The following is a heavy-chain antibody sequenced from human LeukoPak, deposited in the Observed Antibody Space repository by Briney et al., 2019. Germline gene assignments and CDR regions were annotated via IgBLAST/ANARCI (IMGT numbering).Heavy chain of an antibody. CDR3: ARSIVGATTWFDY. CDR1: GFAFSSYW. D-gene: IGHD1-26*01. J-gene: IGHJ4*02. Sequence: PGGSLRLSCTASGFAFSSYWMHWVRLTPGKGLVWVLRINSDGGTTNYADSVKGRFTISRDNAKNTLYLQISSLRAEDTAVYFCARSIVGATTWFDYWGQGTLVAVSS. V-gene: IGHV3-74*01. CDR2: INSDGGTT.